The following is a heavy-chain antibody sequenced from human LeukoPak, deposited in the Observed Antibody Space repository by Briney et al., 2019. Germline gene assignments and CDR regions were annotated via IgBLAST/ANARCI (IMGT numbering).Heavy chain of an antibody. Sequence: PSETLSLTCTVSGVSISSRTYYWAWIRQPPGKGLEWIGSINYSGKLTYNPSLKSRVTVSLDTSRNQFSLTLSSVTAADTAVYYCARDFGDWRTDYWGQGTLVTVSS. J-gene: IGHJ4*02. CDR2: INYSGKL. V-gene: IGHV4-39*07. CDR1: GVSISSRTYY. CDR3: ARDFGDWRTDY. D-gene: IGHD2-21*02.